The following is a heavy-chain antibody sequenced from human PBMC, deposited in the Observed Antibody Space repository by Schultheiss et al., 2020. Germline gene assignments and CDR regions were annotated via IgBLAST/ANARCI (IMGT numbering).Heavy chain of an antibody. V-gene: IGHV3-48*04. CDR1: GFTFSSYG. CDR2: ISSSGSTI. D-gene: IGHD6-6*01. Sequence: GESLKISCAASGFTFSSYGMHWVRQAPGKGLEWVSYISSSGSTIYYADSVKGRFTISRDNAKNSLYLQMNSLRAEDTAVYYCARGGSSLYFDYWGQGTLVTVSS. CDR3: ARGGSSLYFDY. J-gene: IGHJ4*02.